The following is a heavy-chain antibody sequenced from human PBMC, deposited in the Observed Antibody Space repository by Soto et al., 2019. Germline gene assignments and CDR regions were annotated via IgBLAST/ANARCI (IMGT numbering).Heavy chain of an antibody. CDR3: AVDYGDYLRPFDY. D-gene: IGHD4-17*01. CDR1: GFTFSSYA. V-gene: IGHV3-23*01. CDR2: IGGSGIGT. Sequence: GGSLRLSCVASGFTFSSYAMSWVRQTPGKGLEWVSAIGGSGIGTFYADSVRARFTISRDNSQNTLYLQMNSLRAEDTAVYYCAVDYGDYLRPFDYWGQGTLVTVSS. J-gene: IGHJ4*02.